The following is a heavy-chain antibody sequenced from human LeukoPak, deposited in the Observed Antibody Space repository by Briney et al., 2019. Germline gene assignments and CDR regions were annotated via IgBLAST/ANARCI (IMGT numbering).Heavy chain of an antibody. CDR2: LSYSGST. D-gene: IGHD3-10*01. V-gene: IGHV4-59*01. J-gene: IGHJ4*02. CDR3: ARSLSRSSYGNFDY. Sequence: SETQSLTCTVSGGSINNDYWSWIRQPPGKGLEWIGYLSYSGSTSYNPSLKRRVTISADTSKNQFSLKMNSVTAADTAVYYCARSLSRSSYGNFDYWGQGTLVTVSP. CDR1: GGSINNDY.